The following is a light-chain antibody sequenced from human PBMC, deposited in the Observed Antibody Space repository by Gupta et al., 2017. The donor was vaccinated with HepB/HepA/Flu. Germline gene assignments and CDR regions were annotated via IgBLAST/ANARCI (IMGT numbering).Light chain of an antibody. CDR3: CSYTYSNTRSYV. Sequence: QSALTPPPPVSGPLGQSITISCTGTNRAVGGHNYVSWYKHHPGQVPNLIIYDVNDRPPGSSNRFSCSNSGNTASPTITGLQAEDEADYYYCSYTYSNTRSYVFGTGTKVTVL. CDR2: DVN. J-gene: IGLJ1*01. CDR1: NRAVGGHNY. V-gene: IGLV2-14*03.